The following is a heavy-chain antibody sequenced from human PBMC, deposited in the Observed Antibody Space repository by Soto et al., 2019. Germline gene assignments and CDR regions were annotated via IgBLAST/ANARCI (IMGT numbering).Heavy chain of an antibody. D-gene: IGHD4-4*01. Sequence: GGSLRLSCAASGFTFSSYAMSWVRQAPGKGLEWVSAISGSGGSTYYADSVKGRFTISRDNSKNTLYLQMNSLRAEDTAVYYCAKDSPVDYSNHLDYFDYWGQGTLVTVSS. CDR3: AKDSPVDYSNHLDYFDY. CDR2: ISGSGGST. J-gene: IGHJ4*02. V-gene: IGHV3-23*01. CDR1: GFTFSSYA.